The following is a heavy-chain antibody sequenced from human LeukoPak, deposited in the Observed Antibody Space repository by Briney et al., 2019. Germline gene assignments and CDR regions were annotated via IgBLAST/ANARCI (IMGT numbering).Heavy chain of an antibody. Sequence: GGSLRLSCAASGFTFGDSDMNWVRQAPGKGLEWLSYISSSSGTKYYADSVKGRFTISRDNAKNSLYLQMNSLRAEDTAVYYCAREDLYFQHWGQGTLVTVSS. CDR2: ISSSSGTK. CDR1: GFTFGDSD. CDR3: AREDLYFQH. J-gene: IGHJ1*01. D-gene: IGHD3-3*01. V-gene: IGHV3-48*04.